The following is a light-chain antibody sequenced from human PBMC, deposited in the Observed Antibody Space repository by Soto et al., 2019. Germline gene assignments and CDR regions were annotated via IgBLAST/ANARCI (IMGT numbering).Light chain of an antibody. CDR2: KAS. V-gene: IGKV1-5*03. CDR1: QSISSW. J-gene: IGKJ1*01. CDR3: QQYNSYSGT. Sequence: DIQMTQSPSTLSASVGDRVTITCRASQSISSWLAWYQQKPGKAPKLLIYKASSLESGVPSRFSGSGSGTEYTLTISSLQPDDFATHYCQQYNSYSGTFGQETKVEI.